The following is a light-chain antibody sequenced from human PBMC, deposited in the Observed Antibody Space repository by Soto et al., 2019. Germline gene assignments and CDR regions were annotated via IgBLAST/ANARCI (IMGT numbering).Light chain of an antibody. CDR3: CSYAGYSTCV. Sequence: QSVLTQPASVSGSPGQSITISCTGTSSDVGSYNLVSWYQQHPGKAPKLMIYEVTKRPSGLSNRFSGSKSGNTASLTISGLQAEDEGDYYCCSYAGYSTCVFGTGTKVTVL. CDR1: SSDVGSYNL. V-gene: IGLV2-23*02. J-gene: IGLJ1*01. CDR2: EVT.